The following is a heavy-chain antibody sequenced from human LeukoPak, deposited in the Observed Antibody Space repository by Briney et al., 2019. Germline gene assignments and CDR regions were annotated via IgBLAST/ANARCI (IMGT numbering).Heavy chain of an antibody. CDR1: GFTFDDYA. CDR3: AKDKGVGATEGMDV. CDR2: ISGDGGST. V-gene: IGHV3-43*02. Sequence: GGSLRLSCAASGFTFDDYAMHCVRHAPGKGLEWVSLISGDGGSTYYADSVKGRFNISRDNSKNSLYLQMNSLRTEDTALYYCAKDKGVGATEGMDVWGQGTTVTVSS. J-gene: IGHJ6*02. D-gene: IGHD1-26*01.